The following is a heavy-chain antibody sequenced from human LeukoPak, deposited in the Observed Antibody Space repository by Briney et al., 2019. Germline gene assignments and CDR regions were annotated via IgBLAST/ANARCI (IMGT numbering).Heavy chain of an antibody. CDR1: GYTFTSYD. D-gene: IGHD3-22*01. Sequence: GASVKVSCKASGYTFTSYDINWVRQATGQGLEWMGWMNPNSGNTGYAQKFQGRVTMTRNTSISTAYMELSSLRSEDTAVYYCARAFSRKDYYDSSGYYHDAFDIWGQGTMVTVSS. V-gene: IGHV1-8*01. J-gene: IGHJ3*02. CDR2: MNPNSGNT. CDR3: ARAFSRKDYYDSSGYYHDAFDI.